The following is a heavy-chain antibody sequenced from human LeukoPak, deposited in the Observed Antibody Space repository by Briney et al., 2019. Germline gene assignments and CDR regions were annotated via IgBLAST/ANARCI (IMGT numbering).Heavy chain of an antibody. CDR2: ISHDEGT. V-gene: IGHV4-34*01. J-gene: IGHJ4*02. CDR3: ARGPDSRKAGY. Sequence: PSETLSLTCGIYGESFTDHHLSWTRQPPGKGLEWIGEISHDEGTNYNPSLRSRVTISLDMSKNQFSLKLTSVTAADTAVYYCARGPDSRKAGYWGPGTLVTVSS. D-gene: IGHD1-14*01. CDR1: GESFTDHH.